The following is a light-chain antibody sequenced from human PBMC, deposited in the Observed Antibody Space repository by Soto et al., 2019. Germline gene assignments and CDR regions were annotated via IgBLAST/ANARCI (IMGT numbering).Light chain of an antibody. J-gene: IGKJ2*01. CDR3: QQYNSYSYT. CDR1: QSISSW. CDR2: KAS. V-gene: IGKV1-5*03. Sequence: DIQMTQSPSTLSASVGDRVTITCRASQSISSWLAWYQQKPGKAPKLLIYKASSLESGDPSRFSGSGSGTEFTLTISSLQPDDFETYYCQQYNSYSYTFGQGTKLEIK.